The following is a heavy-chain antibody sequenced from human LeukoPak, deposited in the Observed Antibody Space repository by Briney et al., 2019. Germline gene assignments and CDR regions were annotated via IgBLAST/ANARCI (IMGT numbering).Heavy chain of an antibody. CDR2: ISGSSRYI. Sequence: PGGSLRLSCAASGFTFSSYSMNWVRQAPGKGLEWVSTISGSSRYIYYADSVKGRFTISRDNAKNSLHLQMNSLRAEDSAVYYCARRLKHGDYGSDYWGQGTLVTVSS. CDR3: ARRLKHGDYGSDY. D-gene: IGHD4-17*01. CDR1: GFTFSSYS. J-gene: IGHJ4*02. V-gene: IGHV3-21*01.